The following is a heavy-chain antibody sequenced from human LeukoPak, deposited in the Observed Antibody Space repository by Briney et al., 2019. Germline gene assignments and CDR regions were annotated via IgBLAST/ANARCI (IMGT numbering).Heavy chain of an antibody. D-gene: IGHD6-6*01. CDR2: ISAYNGIT. Sequence: ASVKVSCKASGYTFTSYGISWVRQAPGQGLEWMGWISAYNGITNYAQKLQGRVTMTTDTSTSTAYMELRSLRSDDTAVYYCARVGPIAARPTGYFDYRGQGTLVTVSS. CDR3: ARVGPIAARPTGYFDY. J-gene: IGHJ4*02. CDR1: GYTFTSYG. V-gene: IGHV1-18*01.